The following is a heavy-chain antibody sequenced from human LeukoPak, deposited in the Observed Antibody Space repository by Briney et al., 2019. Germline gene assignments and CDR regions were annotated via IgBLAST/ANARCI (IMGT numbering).Heavy chain of an antibody. J-gene: IGHJ5*02. V-gene: IGHV1-2*02. CDR3: ARDPIAAATWGGWFDP. Sequence: ASVKVSCKASGYTFTGYYMHWVRQAPGQGLEWMGWINPNSGGTNYAQKFQGRVTMTRGTSISTAYMELSRLRSDDTAVYYCARDPIAAATWGGWFDPWGQGTLVTVSS. D-gene: IGHD6-13*01. CDR2: INPNSGGT. CDR1: GYTFTGYY.